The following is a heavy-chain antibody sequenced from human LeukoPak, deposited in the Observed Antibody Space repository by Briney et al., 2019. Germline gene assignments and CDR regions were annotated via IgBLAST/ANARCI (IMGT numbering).Heavy chain of an antibody. CDR2: IYSGVST. CDR1: GFTVSSNY. V-gene: IGHV3-53*01. CDR3: ARDGDPYYDFWSGYTKNKYTWFDP. J-gene: IGHJ5*02. Sequence: GGSLRLSCAASGFTVSSNYMSWVRQAPGKWLEWVSVIYSGVSTYYADSVKGRFTISRDNAKNSLYLKMNSLRAEDTAVYYCARDGDPYYDFWSGYTKNKYTWFDPWGQGTLVTVSS. D-gene: IGHD3-3*01.